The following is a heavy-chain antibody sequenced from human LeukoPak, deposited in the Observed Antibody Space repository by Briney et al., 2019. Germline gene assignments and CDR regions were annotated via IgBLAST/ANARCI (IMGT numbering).Heavy chain of an antibody. Sequence: GASVKVSCKASGYTFTSYGISWVRQAPGQGLEWMGWIITYNANTNYAQKLQGRVTMTTDTSTSTAYMELRSLRSDDTAIYYCARFKYSCGFLDWGQGTLVTVSS. D-gene: IGHD6-25*01. CDR2: IITYNANT. CDR1: GYTFTSYG. CDR3: ARFKYSCGFLD. J-gene: IGHJ4*02. V-gene: IGHV1-18*01.